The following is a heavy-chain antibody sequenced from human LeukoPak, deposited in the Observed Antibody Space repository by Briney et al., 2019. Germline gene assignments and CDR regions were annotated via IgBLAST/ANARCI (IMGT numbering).Heavy chain of an antibody. Sequence: GRSLRLSCAASGFTFDDYAMHWVRQAPGKGLEWVSGISWNSGSIGYADSVKGRFTISRDNAKNSLYLQMNSLRAEDTALYYCAKDLRSSGYYAFDIWGQGTMVTVSS. V-gene: IGHV3-9*01. D-gene: IGHD3-22*01. CDR3: AKDLRSSGYYAFDI. CDR2: ISWNSGSI. CDR1: GFTFDDYA. J-gene: IGHJ3*02.